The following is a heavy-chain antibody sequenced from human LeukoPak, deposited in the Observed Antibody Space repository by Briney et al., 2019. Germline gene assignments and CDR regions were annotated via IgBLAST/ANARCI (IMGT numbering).Heavy chain of an antibody. J-gene: IGHJ3*02. CDR2: IWSDGSTE. D-gene: IGHD2-21*02. CDR1: GFTFTSHA. Sequence: GGSLRLSCASSGFTFTSHAMHWVRQAPGKGLEWVALIWSDGSTENYADSVKGRFTISRDNSKNTLYVQMNSLRAEDTAVYYCARESRYCGGDCYSVAFDIWGQGTMVTVSS. V-gene: IGHV3-33*01. CDR3: ARESRYCGGDCYSVAFDI.